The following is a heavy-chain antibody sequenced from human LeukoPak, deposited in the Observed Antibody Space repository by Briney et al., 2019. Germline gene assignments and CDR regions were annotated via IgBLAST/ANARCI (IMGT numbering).Heavy chain of an antibody. D-gene: IGHD4-17*01. CDR2: INHSGST. J-gene: IGHJ4*02. Sequence: SETLSLTCAVYGGSFSSYYWSWIRQPPGKGLEWIGEINHSGSTNYNPSLKSRVTISADTSKNQFSLRLSSVTAADTAVYYCARGLKWDYVETRLWNYWGQGTLVTVSS. V-gene: IGHV4-34*01. CDR3: ARGLKWDYVETRLWNY. CDR1: GGSFSSYY.